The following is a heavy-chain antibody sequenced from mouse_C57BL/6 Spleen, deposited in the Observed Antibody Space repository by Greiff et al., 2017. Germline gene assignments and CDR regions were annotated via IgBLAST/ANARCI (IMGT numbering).Heavy chain of an antibody. J-gene: IGHJ4*01. CDR3: DGSTYAMDY. D-gene: IGHD1-1*01. CDR2: ISTYYGDA. V-gene: IGHV1-67*01. Sequence: QVQLQQSGPELVRPGVSVKISCKGSGYTFTDYAMHWVKQSHAKSLEWIGVISTYYGDASYNQKFKDKATMTVDKSSSTAYMDLARLASEDSAVYKGDGSTYAMDYWGKGTSVTVSS. CDR1: GYTFTDYA.